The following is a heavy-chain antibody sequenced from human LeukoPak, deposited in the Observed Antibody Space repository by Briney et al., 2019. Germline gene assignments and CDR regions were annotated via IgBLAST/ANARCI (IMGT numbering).Heavy chain of an antibody. D-gene: IGHD6-25*01. Sequence: PGGSLRLSCAASGFTFSSYAMSWVRQAPGGGLEWVSAISGSGGSTYYADSVKGRFTISRDNSENTLYLQMNSLRAEDTAVYYCAKDRQRFHTYWGQGTLVTVSS. CDR1: GFTFSSYA. CDR3: AKDRQRFHTY. CDR2: ISGSGGST. J-gene: IGHJ4*02. V-gene: IGHV3-23*01.